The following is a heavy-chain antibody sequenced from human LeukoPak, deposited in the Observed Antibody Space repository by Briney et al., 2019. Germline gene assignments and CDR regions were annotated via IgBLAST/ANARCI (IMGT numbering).Heavy chain of an antibody. CDR1: GYSFPSYW. CDR3: ARLSDTAMVLSAFDI. CDR2: IYPGDSDT. D-gene: IGHD5-18*01. Sequence: GESLKISCKGPGYSFPSYWIGWVRQMPGKGLGWGGIIYPGDSDTRYSPSFPGQVTISDDKSISTAYLQWSSLKASDTAMYYCARLSDTAMVLSAFDIWGQGTMVTVSS. V-gene: IGHV5-51*01. J-gene: IGHJ3*02.